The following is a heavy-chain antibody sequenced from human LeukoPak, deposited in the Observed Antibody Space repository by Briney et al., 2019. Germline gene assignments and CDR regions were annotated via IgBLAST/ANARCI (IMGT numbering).Heavy chain of an antibody. V-gene: IGHV2-5*02. CDR2: IYWDDDK. D-gene: IGHD5-12*01. CDR1: GFSLSTSGVD. J-gene: IGHJ4*02. CDR3: AHRGRLRWGNYFDY. Sequence: SGPTQVKPTQTLTLTCTFSGFSLSTSGVDVGWIRQPPGKALEWLALIYWDDDKRYSPSLKSRLTITKDTSKNQVVLTMTNMEPVEKAPYYCAHRGRLRWGNYFDYWGQGTLVTVSS.